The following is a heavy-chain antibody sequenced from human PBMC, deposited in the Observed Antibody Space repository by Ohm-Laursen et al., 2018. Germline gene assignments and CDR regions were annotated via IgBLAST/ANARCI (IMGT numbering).Heavy chain of an antibody. CDR3: AKDSIAAAAKNYFDY. CDR1: GFTFDDYA. Sequence: SLRLSCAASGFTFDDYAMHWVRQAPGKGLEWVPGISWNSGSIGYADSVKGRFTISRDNAKNSLYLQMNSLRAEDTALYYCAKDSIAAAAKNYFDYWGQGSLVTVSS. D-gene: IGHD6-13*01. V-gene: IGHV3-9*01. J-gene: IGHJ4*02. CDR2: ISWNSGSI.